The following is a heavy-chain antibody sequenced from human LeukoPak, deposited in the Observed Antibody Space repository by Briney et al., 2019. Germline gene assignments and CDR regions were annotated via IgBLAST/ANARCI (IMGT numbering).Heavy chain of an antibody. V-gene: IGHV4-59*01. J-gene: IGHJ5*02. CDR1: GGSISSYY. Sequence: PSETLSLTCTVSGGSISSYYWSWIRQPPGKGLEWVGYIYYSGSTNYNPSLKSRVTISVDTSKNQFSLKLSSVTAADTAVYYCASLTTLTTLGGLAWFDPWGQGTLVTVSS. CDR3: ASLTTLTTLGGLAWFDP. D-gene: IGHD4-17*01. CDR2: IYYSGST.